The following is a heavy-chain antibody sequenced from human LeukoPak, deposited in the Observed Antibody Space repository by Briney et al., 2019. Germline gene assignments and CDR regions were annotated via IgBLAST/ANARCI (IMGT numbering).Heavy chain of an antibody. V-gene: IGHV3-23*01. CDR2: ISGSGGGT. CDR3: AKDLRATLRFLEWLADY. D-gene: IGHD3-3*01. Sequence: GGSLRLSCAASGFTFSSYAMSWVRQAPGKGLEWVSAISGSGGGTYYADSVKGRFTISRDNSKNTLYLQMNSLRAEDTAVYYCAKDLRATLRFLEWLADYWGQGTLVTVSS. CDR1: GFTFSSYA. J-gene: IGHJ4*02.